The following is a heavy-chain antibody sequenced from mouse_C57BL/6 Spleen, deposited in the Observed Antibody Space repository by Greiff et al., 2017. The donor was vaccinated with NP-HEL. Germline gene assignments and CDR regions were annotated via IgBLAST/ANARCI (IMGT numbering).Heavy chain of an antibody. CDR2: IDPSDSYT. D-gene: IGHD4-1*01. V-gene: IGHV1-50*01. CDR3: ARRGTSWTGRGFDY. J-gene: IGHJ2*01. Sequence: QVQLQQPGAELVKPGASVKLSCKASGYTFTSYWMQWVKQRPGQGLEWIGEIDPSDSYTNYNQKFKGKATLTVDTSSSTAYMQLSSLTSEDSAVYYCARRGTSWTGRGFDYWGQGTTLTVSS. CDR1: GYTFTSYW.